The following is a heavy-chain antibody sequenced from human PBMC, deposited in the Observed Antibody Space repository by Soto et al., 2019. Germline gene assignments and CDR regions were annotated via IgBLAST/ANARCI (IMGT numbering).Heavy chain of an antibody. J-gene: IGHJ5*02. V-gene: IGHV4-39*01. CDR2: IYYSGST. CDR1: GCSISGYY. D-gene: IGHD3-22*01. CDR3: ARMHYDSSGYPNWFDP. Sequence: SETLSLTCPISGCSISGYYWTWIRQPPGKGLEWIGSIYYSGSTYYNPSLKSRVTISVDTSKNQFSLKLSSVTAADTAVYYCARMHYDSSGYPNWFDPWGQGTLVTVSS.